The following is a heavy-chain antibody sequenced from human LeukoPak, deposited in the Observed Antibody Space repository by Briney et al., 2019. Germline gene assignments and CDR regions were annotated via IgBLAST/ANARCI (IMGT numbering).Heavy chain of an antibody. V-gene: IGHV4-59*08. D-gene: IGHD1-26*01. CDR3: ARHKANGAGSFDS. CDR1: GGSMSSYY. J-gene: IGHJ4*02. Sequence: PSETLSLTCTDSGGSMSSYYWSWIRQPPGKGLEWIAYIYYSGTTNYNPSLKSRVTISVDTSKNQFSLKLSSVTAADTAVYYCARHKANGAGSFDSWGQGTLVSVSS. CDR2: IYYSGTT.